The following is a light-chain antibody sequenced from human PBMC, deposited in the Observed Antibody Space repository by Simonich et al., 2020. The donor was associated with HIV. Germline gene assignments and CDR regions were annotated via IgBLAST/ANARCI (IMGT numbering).Light chain of an antibody. V-gene: IGKV3-15*01. Sequence: EILMPQSPATLSVSPGDRATLSCRASQSVASNLAWYQQKPGQAPRLLIYYASSRATGIPARFSGSGVGTEFTLTISSMQSEDFALYYCQQYNNWPSPFTFGPGTKVDIK. CDR3: QQYNNWPSPFT. CDR1: QSVASN. CDR2: YAS. J-gene: IGKJ3*01.